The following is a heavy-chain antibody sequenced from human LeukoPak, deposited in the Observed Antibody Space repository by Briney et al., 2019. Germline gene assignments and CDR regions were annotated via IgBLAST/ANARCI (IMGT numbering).Heavy chain of an antibody. CDR1: GFTFSSYW. V-gene: IGHV3-7*01. J-gene: IGHJ4*02. CDR3: ARSYGYRPFDY. D-gene: IGHD5-18*01. Sequence: GGSLRLSCAASGFTFSSYWMSWVRQAPGKGLEWVANIKQDGSEKYYVDSVKGRFTISRDNAKNSLYLQMNSLRAEDTAVYCCARSYGYRPFDYWGQGTLVTVSS. CDR2: IKQDGSEK.